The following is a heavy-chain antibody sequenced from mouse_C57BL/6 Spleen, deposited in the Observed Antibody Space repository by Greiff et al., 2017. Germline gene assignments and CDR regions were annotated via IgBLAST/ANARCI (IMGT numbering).Heavy chain of an antibody. CDR2: INPNNGGT. Sequence: EVQLQQSGPELVKPGASVKISCKASGYTFTDYYMNWVKQSHGKSLEWIGDINPNNGGTSYNQKFKGKATLTVDKSSSTAYMELRSLTSEDSAVYYCARGIYYYGSSPYAMDYWGQGTSVTVSS. V-gene: IGHV1-26*01. J-gene: IGHJ4*01. CDR3: ARGIYYYGSSPYAMDY. CDR1: GYTFTDYY. D-gene: IGHD1-1*01.